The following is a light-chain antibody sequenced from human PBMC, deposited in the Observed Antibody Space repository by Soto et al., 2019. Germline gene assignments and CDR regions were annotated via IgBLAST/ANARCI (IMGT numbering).Light chain of an antibody. CDR2: EAS. CDR1: QSINSY. J-gene: IGKJ5*01. Sequence: IVMTQSPATLSLSPGERATLSCRASQSINSYLAWFRQKPGQAPRLLIYEASNRASGIPARISGSGSGTEFTLTISSLEPEDFEVYYCQQRSNWPITFGQGTRLEIK. CDR3: QQRSNWPIT. V-gene: IGKV3-11*01.